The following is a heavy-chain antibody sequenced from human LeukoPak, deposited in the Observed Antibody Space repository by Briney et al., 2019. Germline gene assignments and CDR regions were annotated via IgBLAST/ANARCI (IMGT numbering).Heavy chain of an antibody. J-gene: IGHJ4*02. CDR2: INANNGGT. Sequence: ASVKVSCKASGYTFTDYYMHWVRQAPGQGLEWMGWINANNGGTKYAQKFQGRVTVTRDTSISTVYMELKRLRSDDTAVYYCAKGPRGPPAFGQRGQGTLVTVSS. CDR3: AKGPRGPPAFGQ. V-gene: IGHV1-2*02. CDR1: GYTFTDYY. D-gene: IGHD3/OR15-3a*01.